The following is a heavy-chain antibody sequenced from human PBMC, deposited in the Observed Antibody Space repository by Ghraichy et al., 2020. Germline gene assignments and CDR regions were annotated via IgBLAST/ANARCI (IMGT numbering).Heavy chain of an antibody. CDR3: ARGKVGHYDYIWGSDPTTNNYYYYMDV. CDR1: GGSISSGSYY. J-gene: IGHJ6*03. CDR2: IYTSGST. Sequence: SETLSLTCTVSGGSISSGSYYWSWIRQPARKGLEWIGRIYTSGSTNYNPSLKSRVTISVDTSKNQFSLKLSSVTAADTAVYYCARGKVGHYDYIWGSDPTTNNYYYYMDVWGKGTTVTVSS. V-gene: IGHV4-61*02. D-gene: IGHD3-16*01.